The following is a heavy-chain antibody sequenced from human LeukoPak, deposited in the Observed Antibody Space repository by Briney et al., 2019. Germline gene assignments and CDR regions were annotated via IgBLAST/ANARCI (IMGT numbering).Heavy chain of an antibody. CDR1: GYTFTSYG. CDR2: ISAYNGNT. V-gene: IGHV1-18*01. J-gene: IGHJ3*02. Sequence: ASVKVSCKASGYTFTSYGISWVRQAPGQGLEWMGWISAYNGNTNYAQKLQGRVTMTTDTSTSTAYMELRSLRSDDTPVYYCASEHLNYYDSSGLLDAFDIWGQGTMVTVSS. CDR3: ASEHLNYYDSSGLLDAFDI. D-gene: IGHD3-22*01.